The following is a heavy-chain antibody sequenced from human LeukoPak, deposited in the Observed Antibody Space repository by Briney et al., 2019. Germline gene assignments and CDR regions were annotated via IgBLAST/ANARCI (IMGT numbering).Heavy chain of an antibody. J-gene: IGHJ3*02. CDR1: GGSISSGGYS. D-gene: IGHD6-19*01. Sequence: SETLSLTCAVSGGSISSGGYSWSWIRQPPGKGLEWIGYIYHSGSTYYNPSLKSRVTISVDRPKNQFSLKLSSVTAADTAVYYCARGEYSSGWYSFQAFDIWGQGTMVTVSS. V-gene: IGHV4-30-2*01. CDR2: IYHSGST. CDR3: ARGEYSSGWYSFQAFDI.